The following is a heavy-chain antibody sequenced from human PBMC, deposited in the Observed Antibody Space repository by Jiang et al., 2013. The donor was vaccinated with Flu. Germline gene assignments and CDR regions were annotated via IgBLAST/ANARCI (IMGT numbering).Heavy chain of an antibody. V-gene: IGHV1-3*01. CDR3: ARGGIGTRKDFDY. D-gene: IGHD1-26*01. Sequence: SGAEVKKPGASGKLSCKASGYPFTSFNLHWVRQAPGQRLEWMGWLNPGNGITRYSQKLQGRVTITRDTSATTAYMELSSLRPDDTAVYYCARGGIGTRKDFDYWGQGTLVTVSS. CDR2: LNPGNGIT. J-gene: IGHJ4*02. CDR1: GYPFTSFN.